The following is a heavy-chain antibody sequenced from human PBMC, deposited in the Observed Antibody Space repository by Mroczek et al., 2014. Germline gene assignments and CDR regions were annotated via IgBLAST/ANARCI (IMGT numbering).Heavy chain of an antibody. V-gene: IGHV4-59*01. CDR1: GGSISSYY. CDR2: IYYSGST. J-gene: IGHJ6*02. D-gene: IGHD4-23*01. CDR3: ARQMTTVVNFGMDV. Sequence: QVQLQESGPGLVKPSETLSLTCTVSGGSISSYYWSWIRQPPGKGLEWIGYIYYSGSTNYNPSLKSRVTISVDTSKNQFSLKLSSVTAADTAVYYCARQMTTVVNFGMDVWGQGTTVTVSS.